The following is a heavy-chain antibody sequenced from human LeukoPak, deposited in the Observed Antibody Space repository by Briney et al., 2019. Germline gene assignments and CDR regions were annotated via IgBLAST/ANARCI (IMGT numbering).Heavy chain of an antibody. D-gene: IGHD3-3*01. V-gene: IGHV1-18*01. J-gene: IGHJ4*02. CDR1: GYTFTSYG. Sequence: GASVKVSCKASGYTFTSYGISWVRQAPGQGLEWMGWISAYNGNTNYAQKLQGRVTMTTDTSTSTAYMELRSLRSDDTAVYYCGRGEEVSYYDFWSGYGNFDYWGQGTLVTVSS. CDR3: GRGEEVSYYDFWSGYGNFDY. CDR2: ISAYNGNT.